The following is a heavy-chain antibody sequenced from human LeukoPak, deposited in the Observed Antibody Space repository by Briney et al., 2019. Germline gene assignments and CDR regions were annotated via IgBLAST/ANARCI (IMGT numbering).Heavy chain of an antibody. Sequence: SQSLSLACTVSGRSISSYYWSWIRQPPGKGLEWIGYIYYSGGTNSHPSLKSRATISVDTSKNQFSLKLTSVTAADTAVYFCARAPGSYDSSGYLYWYFDLWGRGTLVTVSS. CDR3: ARAPGSYDSSGYLYWYFDL. D-gene: IGHD3-22*01. CDR2: IYYSGGT. J-gene: IGHJ2*01. CDR1: GRSISSYY. V-gene: IGHV4-59*01.